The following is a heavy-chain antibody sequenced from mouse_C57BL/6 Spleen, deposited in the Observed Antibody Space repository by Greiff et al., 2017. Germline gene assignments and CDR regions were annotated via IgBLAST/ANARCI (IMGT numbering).Heavy chain of an antibody. J-gene: IGHJ1*03. D-gene: IGHD6-1*01. V-gene: IGHV5-16*01. CDR2: INYDGSST. Sequence: EVQVVEPEGGLVQPGSSMKLSCTASGFTFSDYYMAWVSQVPEQGLEWVANINYDGSSTNYMESLKSRFIISGDNAKNILYLQLSSLQSEDTSTYYCASASHWCLDVCGTGTTVTVSA. CDR1: GFTFSDYY. CDR3: ASASHWCLDV.